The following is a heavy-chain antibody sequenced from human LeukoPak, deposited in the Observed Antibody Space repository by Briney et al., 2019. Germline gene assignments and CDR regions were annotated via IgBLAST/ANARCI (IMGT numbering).Heavy chain of an antibody. D-gene: IGHD2-21*02. Sequence: GGSLRLSCAASGLNFRDYWMHWVRQVPGKGLVWVSRVKADGSDTIYADSVKGRFTISRDNAKNTLFLEMNSLRAEDTAVYYRATERGVTHPFDYWGQGTLVTVSS. CDR3: ATERGVTHPFDY. V-gene: IGHV3-74*01. CDR1: GLNFRDYW. CDR2: VKADGSDT. J-gene: IGHJ4*02.